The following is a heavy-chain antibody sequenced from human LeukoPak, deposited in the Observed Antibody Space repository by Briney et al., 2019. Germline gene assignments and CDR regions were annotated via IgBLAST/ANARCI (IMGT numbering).Heavy chain of an antibody. Sequence: MHGESLKISCKGSGYSFTSYWIGWVRQMPGKGLEWMGIIYPRDSDTRYSPSFQGQVTISADKSISTAYLQWSSLKASDTAMYYCARLIWFGELLFFTPDYWGQGTLVTVSS. J-gene: IGHJ4*02. D-gene: IGHD3-10*01. V-gene: IGHV5-51*01. CDR3: ARLIWFGELLFFTPDY. CDR2: IYPRDSDT. CDR1: GYSFTSYW.